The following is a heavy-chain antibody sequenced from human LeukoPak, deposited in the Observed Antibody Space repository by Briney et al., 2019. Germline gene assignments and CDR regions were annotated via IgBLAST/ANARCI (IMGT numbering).Heavy chain of an antibody. CDR3: ARGEDFERYYLAY. CDR2: IYTSGST. J-gene: IGHJ4*02. CDR1: GGSISSHY. Sequence: PSETLSLTCTVSGGSISSHYWSWIRQPAGKGLEWIGRIYTSGSTNYNPSLKSRVTMSVDTSKNHFSLKLSSVTAADTAVYFCARGEDFERYYLAYWGQGTLVTVSS. D-gene: IGHD3-9*01. V-gene: IGHV4-4*07.